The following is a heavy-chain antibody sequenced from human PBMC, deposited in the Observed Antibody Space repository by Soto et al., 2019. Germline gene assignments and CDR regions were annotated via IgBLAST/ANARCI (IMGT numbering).Heavy chain of an antibody. V-gene: IGHV3-30*18. Sequence: QVQLVESGGGVVQPGRSLRLSCAASGFTFSNYAMHWVRQAPGKGLEWVAVISYDGSNKYYADSVKGRFTISRDNPLNKXYLQMNSLRAEDTAVYYCAKDISSYSGSYTYYFDYWGQGTLVTVSS. J-gene: IGHJ4*02. CDR2: ISYDGSNK. CDR1: GFTFSNYA. CDR3: AKDISSYSGSYTYYFDY. D-gene: IGHD1-26*01.